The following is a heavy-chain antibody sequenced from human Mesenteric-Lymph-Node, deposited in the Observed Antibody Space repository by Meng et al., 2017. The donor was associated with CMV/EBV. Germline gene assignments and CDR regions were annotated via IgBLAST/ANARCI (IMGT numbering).Heavy chain of an antibody. J-gene: IGHJ6*02. Sequence: ASVKVSCKASGGTFSSYTISWVRQAPGQGLEWMGWISAYNGNTNYAQKLQGRVTMTTDTSTSTAYMELRSLRSDDTAVYYCARDGIVVVPAANYYYYGMDVWGQGTTVTVSS. CDR1: GGTFSSYT. D-gene: IGHD2-2*01. CDR2: ISAYNGNT. CDR3: ARDGIVVVPAANYYYYGMDV. V-gene: IGHV1-18*01.